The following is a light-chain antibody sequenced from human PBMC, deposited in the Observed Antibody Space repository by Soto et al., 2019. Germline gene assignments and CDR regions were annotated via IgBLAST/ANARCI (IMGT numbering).Light chain of an antibody. Sequence: DIQMTQSPSSLSASVGDRVTITCRASQGISNYLAWYQQKPGKAPKLLIFATSSVQSGVPSRFSGSGSGIDFTLTISRLQAADVATYYCQKYKSAWTFGQGTKVEIK. CDR3: QKYKSAWT. CDR2: ATS. V-gene: IGKV1-27*01. CDR1: QGISNY. J-gene: IGKJ1*01.